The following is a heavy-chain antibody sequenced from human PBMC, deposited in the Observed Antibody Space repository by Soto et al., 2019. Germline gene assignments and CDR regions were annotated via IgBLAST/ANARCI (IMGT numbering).Heavy chain of an antibody. CDR3: ARDRDTIFGVVIPDNWFDP. J-gene: IGHJ5*02. V-gene: IGHV1-2*02. CDR2: INPNSGGT. Sequence: ASVKVSCKASGYTFTGYYVHWVRQAPGQGLEWMGWINPNSGGTNYAQKFQGRVTMTRDTSISTAYMELSRLRSDDTAVYYCARDRDTIFGVVIPDNWFDPWGQGTLVTVSS. CDR1: GYTFTGYY. D-gene: IGHD3-3*01.